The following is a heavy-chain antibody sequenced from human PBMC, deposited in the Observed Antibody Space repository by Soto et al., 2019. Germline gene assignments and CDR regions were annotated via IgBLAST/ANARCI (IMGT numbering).Heavy chain of an antibody. CDR1: DDSINSDKYY. Sequence: QLQLQESGPGLVKPSETLSLTCSVSDDSINSDKYYWGWIRQPPGKGLEWIGSIYYRGNAYYNPSLQTRVTMSLDKSKSQFSLKLNSVTAADSAGYFCARLEGLATISYYFDFWAPGALVTVSS. J-gene: IGHJ4*02. CDR3: ARLEGLATISYYFDF. D-gene: IGHD6-19*01. V-gene: IGHV4-39*01. CDR2: IYYRGNA.